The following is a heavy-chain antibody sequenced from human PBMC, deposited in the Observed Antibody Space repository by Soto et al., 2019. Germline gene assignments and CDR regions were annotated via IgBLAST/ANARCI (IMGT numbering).Heavy chain of an antibody. D-gene: IGHD6-13*01. J-gene: IGHJ4*02. CDR1: GGTFNNYA. V-gene: IGHV1-69*01. CDR2: IVPIFGPA. Sequence: VQLVQSGAEVRMPGSSVKVSCKASGGTFNNYAIHWVRQDPGQGLEWMGGIVPIFGPAKYAQKFRGRVRITADDYTSSAYMALSSLTSEDTAIYYCARPSYSSSGPPNLDYGGQGTLVTVSS. CDR3: ARPSYSSSGPPNLDY.